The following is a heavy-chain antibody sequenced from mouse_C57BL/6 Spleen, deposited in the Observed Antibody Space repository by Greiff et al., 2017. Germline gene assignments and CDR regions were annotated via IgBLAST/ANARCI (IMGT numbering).Heavy chain of an antibody. V-gene: IGHV14-4*01. J-gene: IGHJ2*01. CDR3: TTDGNCDY. D-gene: IGHD2-1*01. CDR2: IDPENGDT. CDR1: GFNIKDDY. Sequence: EVQLQQSGAELVRPGASVKLSCTASGFNIKDDYMHWVKQRPEQGLEWIGWIDPENGDTEYASNFQGKATITADTSSNTAYLQLSSLTSEDTAVYYCTTDGNCDYWGQGTTLTVSS.